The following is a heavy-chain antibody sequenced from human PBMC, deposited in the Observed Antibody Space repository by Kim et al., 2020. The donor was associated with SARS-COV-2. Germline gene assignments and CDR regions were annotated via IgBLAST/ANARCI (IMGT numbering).Heavy chain of an antibody. D-gene: IGHD3-10*01. J-gene: IGHJ6*02. CDR3: ARDGYYYGSGSYTYYYGMDV. CDR2: ISAYNGNT. V-gene: IGHV1-18*01. Sequence: ASVKVSCKASGYTFTSYGISWVRQAPGQGLEWMGWISAYNGNTNYAQKIQGRVTMTTDTSTSTAYMELRSLRSDDTAVYYCARDGYYYGSGSYTYYYGMDVWGQGTTVTVSS. CDR1: GYTFTSYG.